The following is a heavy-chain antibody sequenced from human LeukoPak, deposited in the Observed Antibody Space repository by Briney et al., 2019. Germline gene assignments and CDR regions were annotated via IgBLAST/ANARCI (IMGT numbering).Heavy chain of an antibody. CDR1: GFTFDDYG. V-gene: IGHV3-30*18. Sequence: QAGGSLRLSCAASGFTFDDYGMSWVRQAPGKGLEWVAVISYDGSNKYYADSVKGRFTISRDNSKNTLYLQMNSLRAEDTAVYYCAKDRGSGWVFDYWGQGTLVTVSA. J-gene: IGHJ4*02. D-gene: IGHD6-19*01. CDR2: ISYDGSNK. CDR3: AKDRGSGWVFDY.